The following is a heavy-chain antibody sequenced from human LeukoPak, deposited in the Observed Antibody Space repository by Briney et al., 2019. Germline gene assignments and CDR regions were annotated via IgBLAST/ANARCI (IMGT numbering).Heavy chain of an antibody. D-gene: IGHD4-17*01. V-gene: IGHV4-61*02. CDR3: ATTTVTTYDAFDI. CDR2: IHSSGST. J-gene: IGHJ3*02. CDR1: GDSISSGNYY. Sequence: PSQTLSLTCSVSGDSISSGNYYWSWVRQPAGKGLECIGRIHSSGSTNYNPSLASRVTISVDRSKNQFSLELRSMTAADTAVYYCATTTVTTYDAFDIWGQGTMVTVSS.